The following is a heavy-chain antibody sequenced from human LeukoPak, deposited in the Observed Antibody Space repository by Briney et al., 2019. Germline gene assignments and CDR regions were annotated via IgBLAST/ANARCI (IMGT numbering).Heavy chain of an antibody. CDR2: ISSSSSYI. CDR1: GVTVSSNY. Sequence: GGSLRLSCAASGVTVSSNYMTWVRQAPGKGLEWVSSISSSSSYIYYADSVKGRFTISRDNAKNSLYLQMNSLRAEDTAVYYCAREIYDILTGYYKSEINWFDPWGQGTLVTVSS. V-gene: IGHV3-21*01. CDR3: AREIYDILTGYYKSEINWFDP. D-gene: IGHD3-9*01. J-gene: IGHJ5*02.